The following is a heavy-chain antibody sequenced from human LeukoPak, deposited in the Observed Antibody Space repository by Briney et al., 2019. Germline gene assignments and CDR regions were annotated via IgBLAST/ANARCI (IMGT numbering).Heavy chain of an antibody. CDR1: GYTLTVLS. J-gene: IGHJ4*02. D-gene: IGHD1-26*01. CDR2: FDPEDGET. Sequence: ASMKVSCKVSGYTLTVLSMHWVRQAPGKGLEWMGGFDPEDGETIYAQKFQGRVTMTEDTSTDTAYMELSSLRSEDTAVYYCATPIGVVGGRNFDYWGQGTLVTVSS. V-gene: IGHV1-24*01. CDR3: ATPIGVVGGRNFDY.